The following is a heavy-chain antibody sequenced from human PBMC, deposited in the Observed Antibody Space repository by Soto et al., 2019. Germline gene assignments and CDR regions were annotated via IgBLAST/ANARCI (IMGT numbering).Heavy chain of an antibody. V-gene: IGHV1-8*01. CDR1: GYTFTSYD. D-gene: IGHD4-17*01. CDR3: ARGPRVTTAEYFQH. Sequence: QVQLVQSGAEVKKPGASVKVSCKASGYTFTSYDINWVRQATGQGLEWMGWMNPNSGNTGYAQKFQGRVTMTRNTSISTAYMELSTLRSEDTAVYYCARGPRVTTAEYFQHWGQGTLVTVSS. CDR2: MNPNSGNT. J-gene: IGHJ1*01.